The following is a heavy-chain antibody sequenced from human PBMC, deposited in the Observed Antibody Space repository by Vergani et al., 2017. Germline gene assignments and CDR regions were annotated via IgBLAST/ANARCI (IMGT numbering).Heavy chain of an antibody. CDR3: ARGNIVVVTATPXFDY. D-gene: IGHD2-21*02. J-gene: IGHJ4*02. V-gene: IGHV3-30*03. Sequence: QVQLVESGGGVVQPGRSLRLSCAASGFTFSSYGMHWVRQAPGKGLEWVAVISYDGSNKYYADSVKGRFTISRDNSKNTLYLQMNSLRAEDTAVYYCARGNIVVVTATPXFDYWGQGTLVTVSS. CDR1: GFTFSSYG. CDR2: ISYDGSNK.